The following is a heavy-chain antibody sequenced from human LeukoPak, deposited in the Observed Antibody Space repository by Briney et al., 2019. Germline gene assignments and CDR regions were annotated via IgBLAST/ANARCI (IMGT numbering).Heavy chain of an antibody. Sequence: ASVKVSCKASGGTFSSYAISWVRQAPGQGLEWMGGIIPIFGTANYAQKLQGRVTITTDESTSTAYMELSSLRSEDTAVYYCARDYGDYVYAFDIWGQGTMVTVSS. D-gene: IGHD4-17*01. CDR2: IIPIFGTA. CDR3: ARDYGDYVYAFDI. J-gene: IGHJ3*02. V-gene: IGHV1-69*05. CDR1: GGTFSSYA.